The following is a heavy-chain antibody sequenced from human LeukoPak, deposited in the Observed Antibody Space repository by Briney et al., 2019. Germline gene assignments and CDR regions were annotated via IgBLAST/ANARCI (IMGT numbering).Heavy chain of an antibody. J-gene: IGHJ2*01. Sequence: GGSLRLSCAASGFTFSSYEMNWVRQAPGKGLEWVSAIVGSGADTYYADSVKGWFTISRDNSRHTLYLQMNSLRAEDTAVYYCAKVGAVANLWYFDLWGRGTLVTVSS. CDR1: GFTFSSYE. CDR2: IVGSGADT. D-gene: IGHD6-19*01. V-gene: IGHV3-23*01. CDR3: AKVGAVANLWYFDL.